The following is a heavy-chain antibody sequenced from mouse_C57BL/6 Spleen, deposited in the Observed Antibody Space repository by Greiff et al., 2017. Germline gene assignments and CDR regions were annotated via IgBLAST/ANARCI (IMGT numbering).Heavy chain of an antibody. J-gene: IGHJ1*03. Sequence: QVQLQQSGAELVKPGASVKMSCKASGYTFTSYWITWVKQRPGQGLEWIGDIYPGSGSTNYNEKFKSKATLTVDTSSSTAYMQLSSLTSEDSAVYYCARSRGAYFDVWGTGTTVTVSS. V-gene: IGHV1-55*01. CDR1: GYTFTSYW. CDR3: ARSRGAYFDV. CDR2: IYPGSGST.